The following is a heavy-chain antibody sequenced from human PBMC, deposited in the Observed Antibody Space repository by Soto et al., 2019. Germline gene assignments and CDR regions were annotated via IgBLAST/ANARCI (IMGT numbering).Heavy chain of an antibody. CDR3: AIVCGEVQLERGCFDP. J-gene: IGHJ5*02. V-gene: IGHV1-69*13. CDR1: GGTFSSYA. D-gene: IGHD1-1*01. CDR2: IIPIFGTA. Sequence: GASVKVSCKASGGTFSSYAISWVRQAPGQGLEWMGGIIPIFGTANYAQKFQGRVTITADESTSTAYMELSSLRSEDTAVYYCAIVCGEVQLERGCFDPWGQGTLVTVSS.